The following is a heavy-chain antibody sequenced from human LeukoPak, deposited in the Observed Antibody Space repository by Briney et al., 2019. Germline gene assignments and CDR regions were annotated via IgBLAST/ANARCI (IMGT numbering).Heavy chain of an antibody. D-gene: IGHD3-9*01. CDR1: GYTFTSYA. CDR2: INPNSGGT. Sequence: GASVKVSCKASGYTFTSYAMNWVRQAPGQGLEWMGWINPNSGGTNYAQKFQGRVTMTRDTSINTAYMDLSRLRSDDTAVYYCARGDYDILTGWPYWGQGTLVTVSS. J-gene: IGHJ4*02. V-gene: IGHV1-2*02. CDR3: ARGDYDILTGWPY.